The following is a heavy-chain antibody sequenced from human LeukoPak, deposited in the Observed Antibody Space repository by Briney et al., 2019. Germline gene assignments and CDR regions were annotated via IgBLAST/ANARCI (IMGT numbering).Heavy chain of an antibody. CDR1: GGSISSGSYY. D-gene: IGHD3-22*01. J-gene: IGHJ4*02. V-gene: IGHV4-39*01. CDR2: VYYTGST. CDR3: ASLRGGYYFDS. Sequence: SETLSLTCTVSGGSISSGSYYWGWIRQPPGKGLEWIGSVYYTGSTYYNPYLKSRVAISVDTSKNQFSVRLNSVTAADTAVYYCASLRGGYYFDSWGQGTLVTVSS.